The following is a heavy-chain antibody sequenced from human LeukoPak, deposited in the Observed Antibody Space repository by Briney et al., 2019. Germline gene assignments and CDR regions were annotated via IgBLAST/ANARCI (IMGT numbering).Heavy chain of an antibody. Sequence: SETLSLTCTVSGSSIGSHYWSWIRQPPGEGLECIGYISYIGSTNYNPSLKSRVTILVDTSNNQFSLKLNSVTAADTAVYYCARGPHIAAAGDFDYWGQGTLVAVSS. CDR3: ARGPHIAAAGDFDY. CDR1: GSSIGSHY. J-gene: IGHJ4*02. D-gene: IGHD6-13*01. CDR2: ISYIGST. V-gene: IGHV4-59*11.